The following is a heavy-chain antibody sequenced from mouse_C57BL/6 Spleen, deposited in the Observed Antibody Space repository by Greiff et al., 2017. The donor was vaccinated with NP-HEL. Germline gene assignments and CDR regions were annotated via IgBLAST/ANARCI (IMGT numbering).Heavy chain of an antibody. Sequence: VQGVESGAELVRPGASVTLSCKASGYTFTDYEMHWVKQTPVHGLEWIGAIDPETGGTAYNQKFKGKAILTADKSSSTAYMELRSLTSEDSAVYYCTRSDGYWYFDVWGTGTTVTVSS. V-gene: IGHV1-15*01. CDR1: GYTFTDYE. J-gene: IGHJ1*03. D-gene: IGHD2-3*01. CDR3: TRSDGYWYFDV. CDR2: IDPETGGT.